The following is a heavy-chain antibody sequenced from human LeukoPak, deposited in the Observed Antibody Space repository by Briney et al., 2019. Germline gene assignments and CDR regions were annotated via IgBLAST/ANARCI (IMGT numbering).Heavy chain of an antibody. CDR2: IYYSGST. Sequence: SETLSLTCTVSGCSISSYYWSWIRQPPGKGLEWIGYIYYSGSTNYNPSLKSRVTISVDTSKNQFSLKLSSVTAADTAVYYCARLPVYAFDIWGQGTMVTVSS. D-gene: IGHD1-14*01. CDR1: GCSISSYY. V-gene: IGHV4-59*08. CDR3: ARLPVYAFDI. J-gene: IGHJ3*02.